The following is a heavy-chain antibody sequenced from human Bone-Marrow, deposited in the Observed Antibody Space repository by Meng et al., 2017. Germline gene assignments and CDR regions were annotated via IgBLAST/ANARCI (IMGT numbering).Heavy chain of an antibody. Sequence: ASVKVSCKASGYTFTGYYMHWVRQAPGQGLEWMGWINPNSGGTNYAQKFQGRVTMTRDTSISTAYMGLSRLRSDDTAVYYCARWKAVVVAATTREKSDYWGQGTLVTVSS. CDR3: ARWKAVVVAATTREKSDY. CDR2: INPNSGGT. D-gene: IGHD2-15*01. V-gene: IGHV1-2*02. J-gene: IGHJ4*02. CDR1: GYTFTGYY.